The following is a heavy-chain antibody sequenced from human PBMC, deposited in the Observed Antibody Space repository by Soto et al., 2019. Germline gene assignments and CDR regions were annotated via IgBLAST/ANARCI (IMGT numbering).Heavy chain of an antibody. Sequence: GGSLILSCAASGFTFSSYAMSWVRQAPGKGLEWVSAISGSGGSTYYADSVKGRFTISRDNSKNTLYLQMNSLRAEDTAVYYCAREIVVVPAANGYFDYWGQGTLVTVSS. V-gene: IGHV3-23*01. J-gene: IGHJ4*02. CDR2: ISGSGGST. CDR1: GFTFSSYA. CDR3: AREIVVVPAANGYFDY. D-gene: IGHD2-2*01.